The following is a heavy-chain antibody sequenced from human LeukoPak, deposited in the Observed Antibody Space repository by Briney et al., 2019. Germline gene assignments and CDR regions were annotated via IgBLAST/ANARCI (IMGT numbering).Heavy chain of an antibody. CDR2: ISYDGSNK. J-gene: IGHJ1*01. CDR3: AKGYYYDSSGYYYEAEYFQH. D-gene: IGHD3-22*01. Sequence: GSLRLSCAASGFTFSSYAIHWVRQAPGKGLEWVAVISYDGSNKYYADSVKGRFTISRDNSKNTLYLQMNSLRAEDTAVYYCAKGYYYDSSGYYYEAEYFQHWGQGTLVTVSS. CDR1: GFTFSSYA. V-gene: IGHV3-30-3*01.